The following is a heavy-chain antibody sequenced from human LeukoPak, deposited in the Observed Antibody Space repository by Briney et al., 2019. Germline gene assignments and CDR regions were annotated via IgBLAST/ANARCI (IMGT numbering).Heavy chain of an antibody. Sequence: GGSLRLSCAACGFTFSSYSMNWVRQAPGKGLEWVPSISSSSSYIYYADSVKGRFTISRDNAKNSLYLQMNSLRAEDTAVYYCAREPTPYDILTGYYDSPDYWGQGTLVTVSS. D-gene: IGHD3-9*01. J-gene: IGHJ4*02. CDR3: AREPTPYDILTGYYDSPDY. CDR2: ISSSSSYI. CDR1: GFTFSSYS. V-gene: IGHV3-21*01.